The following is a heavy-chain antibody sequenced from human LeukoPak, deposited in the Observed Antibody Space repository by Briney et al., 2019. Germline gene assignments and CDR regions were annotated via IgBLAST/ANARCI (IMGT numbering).Heavy chain of an antibody. Sequence: EASVKVSCKASGYTFTSYGISWVRQAPGQELEWMGWISAYNGNTNYAQKLQGRVTMTTDTSTSTAYMELRSLRSDDTAVYYCARHAFLVVIKGDAFDIWGQGTMVTVSS. CDR1: GYTFTSYG. CDR2: ISAYNGNT. CDR3: ARHAFLVVIKGDAFDI. D-gene: IGHD3-22*01. V-gene: IGHV1-18*01. J-gene: IGHJ3*02.